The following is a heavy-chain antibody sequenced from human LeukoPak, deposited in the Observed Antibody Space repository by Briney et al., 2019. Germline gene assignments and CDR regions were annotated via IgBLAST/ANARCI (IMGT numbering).Heavy chain of an antibody. D-gene: IGHD3-10*01. V-gene: IGHV4-39*07. Sequence: SETLSLTCTVSGGSISSSSYYWGWIRQPPGKGLEWIGSISYSGSTYYNPSLKSRVTISVDTSKNQFSLKLSSVTAADTAVYYCVCYYGSGKGFDPWGQGTLVTVSS. CDR1: GGSISSSSYY. CDR3: VCYYGSGKGFDP. J-gene: IGHJ5*02. CDR2: ISYSGST.